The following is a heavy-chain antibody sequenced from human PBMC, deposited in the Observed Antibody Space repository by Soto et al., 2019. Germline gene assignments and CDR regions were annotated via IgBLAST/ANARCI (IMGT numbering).Heavy chain of an antibody. D-gene: IGHD4-17*01. CDR3: ARDEYVGDSGYAMDV. CDR2: INTYNGDT. J-gene: IGHJ6*02. CDR1: GYTFTRYG. V-gene: IGHV1-18*01. Sequence: QVELVQSGAEVKKPGASVKVSCKASGYTFTRYGISWVRQAPGQGLEWIGWINTYNGDTSYAQKLQGRVTMTTDTSTSTAYLELRSLTSEDTAVFYCARDEYVGDSGYAMDVWGQGTTVTVSS.